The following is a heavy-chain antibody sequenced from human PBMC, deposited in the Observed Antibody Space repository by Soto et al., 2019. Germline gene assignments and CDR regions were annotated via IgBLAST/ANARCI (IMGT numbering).Heavy chain of an antibody. CDR2: ISSSSSTI. J-gene: IGHJ6*03. V-gene: IGHV3-48*01. CDR1: GFTFSSYS. D-gene: IGHD6-13*01. Sequence: GGSLRLSCAASGFTFSSYSMNWVRQAPGKGLEWVSYISSSSSTIYYADSVKGRFTISRDNAKNSLYLQMNSLRAEDTAVYYCARLIAAAGPYYMDVWGKGTTVTVS. CDR3: ARLIAAAGPYYMDV.